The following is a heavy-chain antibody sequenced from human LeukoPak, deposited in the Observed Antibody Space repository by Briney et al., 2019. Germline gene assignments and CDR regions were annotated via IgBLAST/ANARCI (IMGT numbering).Heavy chain of an antibody. CDR2: ISYDGSNK. CDR1: GFTFSSYG. D-gene: IGHD2-15*01. Sequence: PGGSLRLSCAASGFTFSSYGMHWVRQAPGKGLEWVAVISYDGSNKYFADSAKGRFTISRDNSNNTLYLQMNSLRAEDTAMYYCAKVPYCSGGSCYLEYFQHWGQGTLVTVSS. V-gene: IGHV3-30*18. CDR3: AKVPYCSGGSCYLEYFQH. J-gene: IGHJ1*01.